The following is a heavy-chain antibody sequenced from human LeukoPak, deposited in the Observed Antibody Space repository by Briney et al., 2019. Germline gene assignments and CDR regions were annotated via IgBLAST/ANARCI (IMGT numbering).Heavy chain of an antibody. V-gene: IGHV3-7*01. CDR2: IKQDACDK. J-gene: IGHJ3*02. CDR3: VRDFQSAFDI. Sequence: GGSLRLSCAASGFTFSDRWMSWVRHAPGKGVEWLANIKQDACDKYYVGSVKGRFTISRDNAKNSLYLQMNSLRPEDTAVYYCVRDFQSAFDIWGQGTMVTVSS. CDR1: GFTFSDRW.